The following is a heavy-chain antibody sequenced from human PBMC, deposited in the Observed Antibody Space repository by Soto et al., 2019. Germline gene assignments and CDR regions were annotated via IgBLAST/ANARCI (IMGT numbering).Heavy chain of an antibody. CDR2: ISHDGNIK. V-gene: IGHV3-30*18. D-gene: IGHD3-3*01. CDR1: GFRLRSYA. J-gene: IGHJ4*02. Sequence: QVQLVESGGGVVQPGRSLRLSLSAPGFRLRSYAMHWVRQGPGQGLEWVAIISHDGNIKRDADFVEGRFIVFRDNSNNNLLLQMESLKTDDTAVYYCAKELAYGDFWRGLEYWGQGTLVTVAS. CDR3: AKELAYGDFWRGLEY.